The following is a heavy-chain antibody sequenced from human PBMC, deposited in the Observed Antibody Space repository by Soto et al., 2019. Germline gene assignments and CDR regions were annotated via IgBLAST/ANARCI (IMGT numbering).Heavy chain of an antibody. J-gene: IGHJ4*02. D-gene: IGHD1-1*01. CDR2: IYYSGST. CDR3: ATQLERPYYFDY. V-gene: IGHV4-39*01. Sequence: QLQLQESGPGLVKPSETLSLTCTVSGGSISSSSYYWGWIRQPPGKGLEWIGSIYYSGSTYYNPSLKSRATISVDTSKNQFSLKLSSVTAADTAVYYCATQLERPYYFDYWGQGTLVTVSS. CDR1: GGSISSSSYY.